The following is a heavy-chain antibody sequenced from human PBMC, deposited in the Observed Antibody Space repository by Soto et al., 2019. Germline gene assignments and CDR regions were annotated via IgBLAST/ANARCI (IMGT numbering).Heavy chain of an antibody. V-gene: IGHV3-23*01. J-gene: IGHJ5*02. CDR1: GFTFSSYA. CDR3: AKDLQVRAAIRFQDSDNWFDP. D-gene: IGHD2-2*01. Sequence: EVQLLESGGGLVQPGGSLRLSCAASGFTFSSYAMSWVRQAPGKGLEWVSAISGSGGSTYYADSVKGRFTISRDNSKNTLYLQMNSLRAEDTAVYYCAKDLQVRAAIRFQDSDNWFDPWGQGTLVTVSS. CDR2: ISGSGGST.